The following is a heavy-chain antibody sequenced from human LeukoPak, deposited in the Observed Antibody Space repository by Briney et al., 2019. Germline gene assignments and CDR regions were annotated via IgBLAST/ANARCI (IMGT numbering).Heavy chain of an antibody. Sequence: GGSLRLSCTASGFFFSDYYMTWIRQAPGKGLEWLAYISSDGATFHYADSLKGRFSISRDNHKNSLYLQMNSLRADDTAVYYCVKGSSTETYSAEYFEHWGQGTLVTVSS. V-gene: IGHV3-11*01. CDR2: ISSDGATF. CDR1: GFFFSDYY. CDR3: VKGSSTETYSAEYFEH. J-gene: IGHJ1*01. D-gene: IGHD2-15*01.